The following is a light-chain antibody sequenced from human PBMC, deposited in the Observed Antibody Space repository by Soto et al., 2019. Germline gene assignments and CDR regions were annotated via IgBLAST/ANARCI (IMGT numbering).Light chain of an antibody. CDR2: KAS. CDR1: QSISSW. CDR3: QQYDGASWT. Sequence: DIPMTQSPSTLSASIGDRVTITCRASQSISSWLAWYQQKPGKAPNLLIYKASSLQSGVPSRFSGSGSGTEFTLTISSLQPDDFATYYCQQYDGASWTFGQGTKVDIK. V-gene: IGKV1-5*03. J-gene: IGKJ1*01.